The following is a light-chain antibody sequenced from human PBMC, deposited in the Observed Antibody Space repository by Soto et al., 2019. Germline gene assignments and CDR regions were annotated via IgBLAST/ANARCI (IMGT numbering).Light chain of an antibody. V-gene: IGLV4-69*01. J-gene: IGLJ2*01. Sequence: QPVLTQSPSASASLGTSVRLTCTLTSGPSSSAIAWHQQQPEKGPRYLMSLNSDGSHNKGDGIPDRFSGSSSGTERYLTISSLQSEDEADYYCQTWGAGIQVFGGGTQLTVL. CDR3: QTWGAGIQV. CDR1: SGPSSSA. CDR2: LNSDGSH.